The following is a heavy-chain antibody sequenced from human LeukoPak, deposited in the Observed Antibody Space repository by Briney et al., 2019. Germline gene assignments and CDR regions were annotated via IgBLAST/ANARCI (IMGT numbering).Heavy chain of an antibody. D-gene: IGHD3-10*01. CDR3: TTDSGRSYFYFNF. V-gene: IGHV1-24*01. CDR1: GFGLSVLS. J-gene: IGHJ4*02. CDR2: IRPEAGDP. Sequence: GASVKVSCKISGFGLSVLSIHWMRQAPGKGLEWVGGIRPEAGDPIYAQKFQGRVTVTEDTVTDTGYMELRSLTSDDTAVYFCTTDSGRSYFYFNFWGQGTLVTVSS.